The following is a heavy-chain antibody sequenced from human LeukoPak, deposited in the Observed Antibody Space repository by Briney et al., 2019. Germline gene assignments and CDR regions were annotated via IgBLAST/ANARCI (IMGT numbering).Heavy chain of an antibody. CDR1: GGSISSSSYY. J-gene: IGHJ5*02. V-gene: IGHV4-39*01. CDR2: IYYSGST. D-gene: IGHD3-10*01. CDR3: AGRFGELNWFDP. Sequence: SETLSLTCTVSGGSISSSSYYWGWIRQPPGKGLEWIGSIYYSGSTYYNPSLKSRVTISVDTSKNQFSLKLSSVTAADTAVYYCAGRFGELNWFDPWGQGTLVTVSS.